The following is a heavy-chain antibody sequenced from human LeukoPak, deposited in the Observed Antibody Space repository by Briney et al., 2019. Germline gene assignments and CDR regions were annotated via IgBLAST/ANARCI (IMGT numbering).Heavy chain of an antibody. V-gene: IGHV3-21*01. Sequence: GGSPRLSCAASGFTFSSYILNWVRQAPGKGLEWVSSISSSNTYIYYADSVKGRFTISRDNAKNSLYLQMNSLRDEDTAVYYCVRDPDALDYWGQGTPVTVSS. J-gene: IGHJ4*02. CDR2: ISSSNTYI. CDR3: VRDPDALDY. CDR1: GFTFSSYI.